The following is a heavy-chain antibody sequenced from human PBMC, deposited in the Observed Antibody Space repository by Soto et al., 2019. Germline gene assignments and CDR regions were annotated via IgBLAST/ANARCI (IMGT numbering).Heavy chain of an antibody. J-gene: IGHJ5*01. CDR3: AKDLYSSDWFNFFDS. CDR1: GFSFSTTG. V-gene: IGHV3-30*18. Sequence: QVQLVESGGGVVQPGRSLRLSCAASGFSFSTTGMHWVLQSPGKGLEWVAMISHDGGAVHFADSVKARFTISRDDSTNTLYLQMNSLRPEDTAVYYCAKDLYSSDWFNFFDSWGQGSLVTVSS. CDR2: ISHDGGAV. D-gene: IGHD6-19*01.